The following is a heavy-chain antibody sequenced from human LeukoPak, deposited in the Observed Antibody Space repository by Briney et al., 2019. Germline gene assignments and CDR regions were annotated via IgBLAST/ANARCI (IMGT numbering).Heavy chain of an antibody. CDR2: IIPIFGTA. V-gene: IGHV1-69*06. CDR3: ARAGTPDIVVVPAAIWFDP. CDR1: GGTFSSYA. D-gene: IGHD2-2*01. Sequence: ASVKVSCKASGGTFSSYAISWVRQAPGQGLEWMGGIIPIFGTANYAQKFQGRVTITADKSTSTAYMELRSLRSEDTAVYYCARAGTPDIVVVPAAIWFDPWGQGTLVTVSS. J-gene: IGHJ5*02.